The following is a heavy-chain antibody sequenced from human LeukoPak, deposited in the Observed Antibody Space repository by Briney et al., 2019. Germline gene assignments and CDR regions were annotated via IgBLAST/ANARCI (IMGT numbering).Heavy chain of an antibody. CDR2: MNPNSGNT. Sequence: ASVKVSCKALGYTFTSYDINWVRQATGQGLVLMGWMNPNSGNTGYAQNFQGRVTMTRNTSISTAYMELSSLRSEDTAVYYCARPYDTSGRSPNDAFDIWGQGTMVMVSS. CDR1: GYTFTSYD. V-gene: IGHV1-8*01. D-gene: IGHD3-22*01. CDR3: ARPYDTSGRSPNDAFDI. J-gene: IGHJ3*02.